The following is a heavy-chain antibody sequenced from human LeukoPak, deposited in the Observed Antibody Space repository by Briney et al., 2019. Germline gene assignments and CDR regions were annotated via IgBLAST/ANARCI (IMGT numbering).Heavy chain of an antibody. Sequence: PSETLSLTCAVYGGSFSGYYWSWIRQPPGKGLEWIGEINHSGSTNYSPSLKSRVTISVDTSKNQFSLKLSSVTAADTAVYYCARGQYASRSLSWFDPWGQGTLDTVSS. CDR2: INHSGST. V-gene: IGHV4-34*01. J-gene: IGHJ5*02. D-gene: IGHD6-6*01. CDR1: GGSFSGYY. CDR3: ARGQYASRSLSWFDP.